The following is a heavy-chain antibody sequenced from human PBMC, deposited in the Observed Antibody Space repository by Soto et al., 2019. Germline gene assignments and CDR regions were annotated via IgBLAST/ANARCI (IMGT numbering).Heavy chain of an antibody. Sequence: QVQLQESGPGLVKPSQTLSLTCTVSGGSISSGGYYWSWIRQHPGKGLEWIGYIYYSGSTYYNPSLKSRVTISRDTSKNQFSLKLSSVTAADTAVYYCAREEGGGYDHRWFDPWGQGTLVTVSS. J-gene: IGHJ5*02. V-gene: IGHV4-31*03. CDR3: AREEGGGYDHRWFDP. D-gene: IGHD5-12*01. CDR1: GGSISSGGYY. CDR2: IYYSGST.